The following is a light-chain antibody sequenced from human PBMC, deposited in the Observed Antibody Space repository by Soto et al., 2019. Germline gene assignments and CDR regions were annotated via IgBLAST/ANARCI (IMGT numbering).Light chain of an antibody. V-gene: IGKV3-11*01. J-gene: IGKJ1*01. CDR3: QQYNNWPWT. Sequence: EIVLPQSPATLSLSPGERATLSCRASQTVSSYLAWYQQKPGQAPRLLIYDASNRATGIPARFSGSGSGTDFTLTISSLEPEDFAVYYCQQYNNWPWTFGQGTKVDIK. CDR1: QTVSSY. CDR2: DAS.